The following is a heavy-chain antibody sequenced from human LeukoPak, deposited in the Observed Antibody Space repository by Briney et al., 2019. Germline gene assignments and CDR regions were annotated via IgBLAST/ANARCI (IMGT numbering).Heavy chain of an antibody. Sequence: PGGSLRLSCAASGFTFSSYAMSWVRQAPGKGLEWVSAISGSGGTTYYADFVKGRFTVSRDNSKNTLHLQMYNLRVEDTAVYYCAKDRAPGIAVAGSKFGFDYWGQGSLVTVSS. J-gene: IGHJ4*02. D-gene: IGHD6-19*01. CDR2: ISGSGGTT. CDR1: GFTFSSYA. CDR3: AKDRAPGIAVAGSKFGFDY. V-gene: IGHV3-23*01.